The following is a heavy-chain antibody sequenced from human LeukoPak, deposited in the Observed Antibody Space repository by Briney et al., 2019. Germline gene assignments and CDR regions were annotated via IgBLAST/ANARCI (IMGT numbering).Heavy chain of an antibody. CDR1: GFTFSGSA. CDR3: TRYNVGFES. D-gene: IGHD1-1*01. CDR2: IRSKTNSYAT. J-gene: IGHJ4*02. Sequence: GGSLRLSCAASGFTFSGSAMHWVRQASGKGLEWVGRIRSKTNSYATSYAASVQGRFSLSRDDSKKTAHLQMNSLKTEDTAVYYCTRYNVGFESWGQGTLVTVSS. V-gene: IGHV3-73*01.